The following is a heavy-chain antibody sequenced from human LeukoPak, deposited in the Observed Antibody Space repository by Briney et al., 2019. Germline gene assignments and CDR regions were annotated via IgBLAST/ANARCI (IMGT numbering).Heavy chain of an antibody. V-gene: IGHV1-46*01. CDR1: GYTFTNYY. J-gene: IGHJ5*02. CDR2: INPSGGST. D-gene: IGHD4-23*01. Sequence: ASVKVSCKASGYTFTNYYMHRVRQAPGQGLEWMGLINPSGGSTSYAEKFQGRVIMTRDMSTTTDYMELSSLRSEDTAVYCARDNSIGGRGWWFDPWGQGTLVTVSS. CDR3: ARDNSIGGRGWWFDP.